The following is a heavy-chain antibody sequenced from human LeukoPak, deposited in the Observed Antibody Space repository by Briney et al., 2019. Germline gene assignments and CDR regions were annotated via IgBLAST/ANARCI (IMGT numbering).Heavy chain of an antibody. V-gene: IGHV3-74*01. J-gene: IGHJ5*02. CDR1: GFTFSSYW. D-gene: IGHD6-13*01. CDR3: AKGTAAAGRVWFDP. Sequence: GGSLRLSCAASGFTFSSYWMHWVRQAPGKGLVWVSRINSDGSSTRYADSVKGRFTISRDNAKNTLYLQMDSLRADDTAIYYCAKGTAAAGRVWFDPWGQGTLVTVSS. CDR2: INSDGSST.